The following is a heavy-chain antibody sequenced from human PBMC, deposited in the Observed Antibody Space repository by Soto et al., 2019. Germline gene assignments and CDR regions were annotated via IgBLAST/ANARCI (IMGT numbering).Heavy chain of an antibody. V-gene: IGHV3-7*01. CDR1: GFTFSRYW. CDR3: AXDSLTADFYDSAAYYAS. Sequence: GGSLRLSCVASGFTFSRYWMSWVRQAPGRGLEWVANIKQDGSEKYYVDSVRGRFTISRDNAKNSLYLQMNSLRAEDTAVYYCAXDSLTADFYDSAAYYASWGQGTLVTVSS. J-gene: IGHJ5*02. CDR2: IKQDGSEK. D-gene: IGHD3-22*01.